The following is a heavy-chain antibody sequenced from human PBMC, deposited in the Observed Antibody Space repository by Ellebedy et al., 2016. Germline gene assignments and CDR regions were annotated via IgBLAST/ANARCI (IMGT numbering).Heavy chain of an antibody. D-gene: IGHD6-13*01. CDR2: INHSGST. CDR1: GGSFSDYY. CDR3: ARGPIAAAVNPRARYFDL. Sequence: SETLSLXXAVYGGSFSDYYWSWIRQPPGKGLEWIGEINHSGSTNYNPSLKSRVTISVDTSKNQFSLKLSSVTAADTAVYYCARGPIAAAVNPRARYFDLWGRGTLVTVSS. J-gene: IGHJ2*01. V-gene: IGHV4-34*01.